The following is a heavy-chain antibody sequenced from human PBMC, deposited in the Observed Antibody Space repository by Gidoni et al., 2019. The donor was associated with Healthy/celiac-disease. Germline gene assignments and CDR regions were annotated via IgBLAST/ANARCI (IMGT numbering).Heavy chain of an antibody. J-gene: IGHJ4*02. CDR3: ARKGDGHNRGGINFDY. V-gene: IGHV4-39*01. CDR1: GGSISSRSYY. D-gene: IGHD3-16*01. CDR2: IYYSGST. Sequence: QLQLQESGPGLVKPSETLSLTCTVSGGSISSRSYYWGWIRQPPGKGLEWIGSIYYSGSTYYNPSLKSRVTISVDTSKNQFSLKLSSVTAADTAVYYCARKGDGHNRGGINFDYWGQGTLVTVSS.